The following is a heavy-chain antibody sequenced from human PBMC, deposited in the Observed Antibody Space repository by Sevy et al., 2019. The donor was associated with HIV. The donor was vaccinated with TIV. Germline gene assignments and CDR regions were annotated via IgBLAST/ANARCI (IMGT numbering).Heavy chain of an antibody. Sequence: GGSLRLSCAASGFTFSSYSMNWVRQAPGKGLEWVSYISSSSSTIYYADSVKGRFTISRDNAKNSRYLQMNSLRDEETAVYYCARGGPKYYDFWSGYPPFDYWGQGTLVTVSS. CDR3: ARGGPKYYDFWSGYPPFDY. CDR2: ISSSSSTI. CDR1: GFTFSSYS. V-gene: IGHV3-48*02. D-gene: IGHD3-3*01. J-gene: IGHJ4*02.